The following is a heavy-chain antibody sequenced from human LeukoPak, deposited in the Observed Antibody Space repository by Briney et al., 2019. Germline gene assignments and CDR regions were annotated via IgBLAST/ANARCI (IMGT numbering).Heavy chain of an antibody. V-gene: IGHV1-69*04. J-gene: IGHJ4*02. Sequence: GASVKVSCKASGGTFSSYAISWVRQAPGQGLEWMGRIIPIFGIANYAQKFQARVTITADKSTSTAYMELSSLRSEDTAVYYCATSLQDIEVVPAILDYWGQGTLVTVSS. CDR1: GGTFSSYA. CDR3: ATSLQDIEVVPAILDY. CDR2: IIPIFGIA. D-gene: IGHD2-2*01.